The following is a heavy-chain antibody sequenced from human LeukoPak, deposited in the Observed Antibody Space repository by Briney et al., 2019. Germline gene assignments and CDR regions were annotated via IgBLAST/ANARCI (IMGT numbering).Heavy chain of an antibody. Sequence: SETLSLTCTVSGESMSGFYWNWIRQPPGKGLEWIGYMHYTGSTNYNPSLKSRVTFSVDTSRNQFSLKLSSVTAADTAVYYCARFRISRGEFEELLYYFDYWGQGTLVTVSS. CDR3: ARFRISRGEFEELLYYFDY. CDR2: MHYTGST. CDR1: GESMSGFY. D-gene: IGHD3-10*01. J-gene: IGHJ4*02. V-gene: IGHV4-59*01.